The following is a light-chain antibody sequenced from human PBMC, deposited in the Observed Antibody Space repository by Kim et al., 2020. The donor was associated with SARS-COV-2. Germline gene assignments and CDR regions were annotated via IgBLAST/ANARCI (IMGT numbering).Light chain of an antibody. CDR1: QNINSY. CDR2: AAS. J-gene: IGKJ4*01. Sequence: DIQMTQSPSSLSASVGDRVTITCRASQNINSYLNWYQQKPGKAPKVLIYAASSLQSGVPSRFSGSGSATDFTLTITSLQPEDFATYYCQQSYSIPLTFGGGTQVDIK. CDR3: QQSYSIPLT. V-gene: IGKV1-39*01.